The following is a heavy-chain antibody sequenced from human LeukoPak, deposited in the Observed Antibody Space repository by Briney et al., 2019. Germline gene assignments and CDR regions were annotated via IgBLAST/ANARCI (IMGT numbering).Heavy chain of an antibody. CDR2: VYPGDCDT. V-gene: IGHV5-51*01. J-gene: IGHJ4*02. Sequence: GESLKISCKGSGYSFTSYWIVCVRQMPGKNRQEMGIVYPGDCDTRYSASFQDHVTISADKSISTPYLQWSSLKASNTATYYRARRVDIVTTIRGRFDCWGQGTLVTVSS. CDR1: GYSFTSYW. D-gene: IGHD5-12*01. CDR3: ARRVDIVTTIRGRFDC.